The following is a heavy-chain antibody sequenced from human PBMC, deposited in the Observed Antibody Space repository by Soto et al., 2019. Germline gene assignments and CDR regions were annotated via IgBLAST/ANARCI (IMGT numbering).Heavy chain of an antibody. CDR1: GGSFSGYY. J-gene: IGHJ4*02. CDR2: INHSGST. V-gene: IGHV4-34*01. D-gene: IGHD3-22*01. CDR3: ASHRKGYYYDSSGYYYPY. Sequence: SETLSLTCAVYGGSFSGYYWSWIRQPPGKGLEWIGEINHSGSTNYNPSLKSRVTISVDTSKNQFSLKLSSVTAADTAVYYCASHRKGYYYDSSGYYYPYWGQGTLVTVS.